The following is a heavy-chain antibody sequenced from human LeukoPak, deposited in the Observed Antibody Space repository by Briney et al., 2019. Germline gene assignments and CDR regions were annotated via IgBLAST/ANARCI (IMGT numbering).Heavy chain of an antibody. CDR3: ASGQSWKLPVKGSYYYYYGMDV. CDR2: INPSGGST. J-gene: IGHJ6*02. Sequence: GASVKVSCKASGYTFTSYYMHWVRQAPGQGLEWMGIINPSGGSTSYAQKFQGRVTMTRDTSTSTVYMELSSLRSEDTAVYYCASGQSWKLPVKGSYYYYYGMDVWGQGTTVTVSS. V-gene: IGHV1-46*01. CDR1: GYTFTSYY. D-gene: IGHD1-1*01.